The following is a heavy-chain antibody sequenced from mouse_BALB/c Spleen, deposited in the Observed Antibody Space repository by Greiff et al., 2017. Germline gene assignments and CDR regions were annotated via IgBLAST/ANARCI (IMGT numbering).Heavy chain of an antibody. CDR2: IWAGGST. J-gene: IGHJ4*01. D-gene: IGHD2-12*01. CDR3: ARDRYSPYAMDY. Sequence: VKVVESGPGLVAPSQSLSITCTVSGFSLTSYGVHWVRQPPGKGLEWLGVIWAGGSTNYNSALMSRLSISKDNSKSQVFLKMNSLQTDDTAMYYCARDRYSPYAMDYWGQGTSVTVSS. CDR1: GFSLTSYG. V-gene: IGHV2-9*02.